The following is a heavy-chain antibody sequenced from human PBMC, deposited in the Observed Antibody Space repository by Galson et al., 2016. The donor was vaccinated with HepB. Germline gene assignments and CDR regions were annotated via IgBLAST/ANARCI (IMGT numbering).Heavy chain of an antibody. CDR1: GFTFKDYW. J-gene: IGHJ4*02. CDR3: GRDFRFPHGN. D-gene: IGHD3-3*01. V-gene: IGHV3-7*01. Sequence: SLRLSCAVSGFTFKDYWMIWVRQTPGEGLEWVASISHDSIEKHYVDSVKGRFTISRDDANNLLYLQMSGLRAEDTAVYYCGRDFRFPHGNWGQGTRVTVSS. CDR2: ISHDSIEK.